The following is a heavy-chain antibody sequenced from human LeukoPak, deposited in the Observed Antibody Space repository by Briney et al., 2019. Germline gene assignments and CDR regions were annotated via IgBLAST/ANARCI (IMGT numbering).Heavy chain of an antibody. CDR1: GGTFSSYA. CDR3: ARDLCSGDSCHFFDY. V-gene: IGHV1-69*05. D-gene: IGHD2-15*01. J-gene: IGHJ4*02. Sequence: GASVKVSCKASGGTFSSYAISWVRQAPGQGLEWMGGITPIFGTVNYAQKFQGRVTITTDESTSTAYMELSSLRSEDTSIYYCARDLCSGDSCHFFDYWGQGTLVTVSS. CDR2: ITPIFGTV.